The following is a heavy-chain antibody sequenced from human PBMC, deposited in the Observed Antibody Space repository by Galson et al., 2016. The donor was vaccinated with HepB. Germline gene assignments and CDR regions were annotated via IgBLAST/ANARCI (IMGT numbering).Heavy chain of an antibody. CDR3: ARVRGGDSDFDY. V-gene: IGHV4-39*07. Sequence: ETLSLTCSVSGGSISGSGQHWGWIRQPPGKGLEWIGTIYYGGSSCYNPSLKSRVTMSVDTSKDRFSLNLNSVTAADTAVYYCARVRGGDSDFDYWGLGTLVIVSS. J-gene: IGHJ4*01. D-gene: IGHD2-21*02. CDR1: GGSISGSGQH. CDR2: IYYGGSS.